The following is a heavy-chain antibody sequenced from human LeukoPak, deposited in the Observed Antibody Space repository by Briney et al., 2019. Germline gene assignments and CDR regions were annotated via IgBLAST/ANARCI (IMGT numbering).Heavy chain of an antibody. Sequence: GGSLRLSCAASGFTFSAYAMSWVRQAPGQGLEWVSSISGDGGSTYYAESVKGRFTISRDNSKNTLYLQMNSLRAEDTAVYYCAKRPDCSTTNCFRFEYWGQGTLVTVSS. CDR3: AKRPDCSTTNCFRFEY. J-gene: IGHJ4*02. CDR1: GFTFSAYA. V-gene: IGHV3-23*01. D-gene: IGHD2-2*01. CDR2: ISGDGGST.